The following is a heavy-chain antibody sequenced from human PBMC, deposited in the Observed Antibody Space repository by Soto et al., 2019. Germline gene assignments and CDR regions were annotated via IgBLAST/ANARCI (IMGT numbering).Heavy chain of an antibody. CDR2: IYYSGST. V-gene: IGHV4-39*01. Sequence: VNPTQTLTLTCTFSGFSLSTSGVGVGWIRQPPGKGLEWIGYIYYSGSTYYNPSLKSRITISVDTSKNQFSLKLSSVTAADTAVYYCARLHWGGSEHIWQNYFDYWGQGTPVTVSS. CDR3: ARLHWGGSEHIWQNYFDY. J-gene: IGHJ4*02. CDR1: GFSLSTSGVG. D-gene: IGHD3-3*02.